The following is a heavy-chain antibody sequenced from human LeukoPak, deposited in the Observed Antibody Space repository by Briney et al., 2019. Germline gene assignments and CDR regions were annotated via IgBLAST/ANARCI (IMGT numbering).Heavy chain of an antibody. D-gene: IGHD1-1*01. V-gene: IGHV4-39*01. Sequence: SETLSLTCTVSGGSISSGGYYWSWIRQHPGKGLEWIGYIYYSGSTYYNPSLKSRVTISVDTSKNQFSLKLSSVTAADTAVYYCARPYNLRIVIDAFDIWGQGTMVTVSS. J-gene: IGHJ3*02. CDR3: ARPYNLRIVIDAFDI. CDR2: IYYSGST. CDR1: GGSISSGGYY.